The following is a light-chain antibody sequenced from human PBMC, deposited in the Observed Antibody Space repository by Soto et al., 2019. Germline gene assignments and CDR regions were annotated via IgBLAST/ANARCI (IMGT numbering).Light chain of an antibody. CDR2: AAS. CDR3: LQHNSYPFT. Sequence: DIPMTQSPSAVSASVGVRVTITCRASQGIDNSLAWFQQKPGKVPERLIYAASTLESGVPSRFSGRGSGTEFTLTISSLQPEDFAAYYCLQHNSYPFTFGPGTKVDV. J-gene: IGKJ3*01. CDR1: QGIDNS. V-gene: IGKV1-17*03.